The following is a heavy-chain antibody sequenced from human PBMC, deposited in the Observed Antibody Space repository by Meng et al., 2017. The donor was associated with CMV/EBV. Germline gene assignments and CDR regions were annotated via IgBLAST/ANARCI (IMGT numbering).Heavy chain of an antibody. D-gene: IGHD2-21*01. CDR1: GFTFSSYW. V-gene: IGHV3-74*01. J-gene: IGHJ4*02. Sequence: GESLKISCAASGFTFSSYWMHWVRQAPGKGLVWVSRINSDGSSTSYADSVKGRFTISRDNAKNTLYLQMNSLRAEDTAVYYCARDALYCGGYCYSDYWGQGTLVTVSS. CDR3: ARDALYCGGYCYSDY. CDR2: INSDGSST.